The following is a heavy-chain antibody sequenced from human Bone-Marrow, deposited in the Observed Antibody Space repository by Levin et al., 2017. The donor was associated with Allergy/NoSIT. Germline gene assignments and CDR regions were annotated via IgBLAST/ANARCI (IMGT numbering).Heavy chain of an antibody. CDR3: ARASSPFDH. D-gene: IGHD6-13*01. CDR1: GFVFSDHY. Sequence: AGGSLRLSCGASGFVFSDHYMSWIRQAPGKGLEWLSFINGSSTYTRYADSVKGRFTISRDNAKNSLYLQMNSLRVEDTAVYYCARASSPFDHWGQGTLVIVSS. V-gene: IGHV3-11*05. J-gene: IGHJ4*02. CDR2: INGSSTYT.